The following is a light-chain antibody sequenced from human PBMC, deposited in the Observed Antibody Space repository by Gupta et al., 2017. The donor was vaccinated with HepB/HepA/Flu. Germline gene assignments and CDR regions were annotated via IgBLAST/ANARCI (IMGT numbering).Light chain of an antibody. CDR2: DAS. CDR1: QDIRNH. Sequence: DIQMTQSPSSLSASVGDRVTITCQASQDIRNHLNWYQQKPGKAPKLLIYDASNLETGVPSRFSGSGSGTDFTFTISSLQPEDIATYYCQQYDNVPRTFGQGTKLEIK. CDR3: QQYDNVPRT. V-gene: IGKV1-33*01. J-gene: IGKJ2*01.